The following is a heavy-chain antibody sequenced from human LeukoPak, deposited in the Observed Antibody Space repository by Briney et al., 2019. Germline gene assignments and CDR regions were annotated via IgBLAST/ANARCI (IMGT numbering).Heavy chain of an antibody. D-gene: IGHD5-24*01. CDR3: ASSVEAGTFDY. Sequence: PGGSLRLSCAASGFTFSSYWMSWVRQAPGKGLEWVSVIYSGGSTYYADSVKGRFTISRDNSKNTLYLQMNSLRAEDTAVYYCASSVEAGTFDYWGQGTLVTVSS. CDR1: GFTFSSYW. V-gene: IGHV3-66*01. J-gene: IGHJ4*02. CDR2: IYSGGST.